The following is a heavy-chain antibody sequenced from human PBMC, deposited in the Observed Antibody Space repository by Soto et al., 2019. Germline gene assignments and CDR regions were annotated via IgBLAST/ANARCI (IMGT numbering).Heavy chain of an antibody. V-gene: IGHV3-23*01. CDR2: INGRGIFI. Sequence: PGGSLRLSCAASGFTFSNSAMSWVRQAPGKGLVWVAAINGRGIFIHYADSVKGRFTISRDNSKNTLFLQMNSLRAEDTAVYYCATRGALDAFDIWGQGTMLTVS. CDR3: ATRGALDAFDI. J-gene: IGHJ3*02. D-gene: IGHD1-26*01. CDR1: GFTFSNSA.